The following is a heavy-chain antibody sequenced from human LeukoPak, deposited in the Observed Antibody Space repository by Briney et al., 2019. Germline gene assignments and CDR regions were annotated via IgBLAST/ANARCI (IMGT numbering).Heavy chain of an antibody. Sequence: PSETLSLTCTVSGGXISSYSCSWIRQPPGKGLKWFGYISYSGSTNYNPSLKSRGTISVDTSKNQFSLKLRSVTAADTAVYYCARGIDYGDFQHWGQGTLVTVSS. CDR1: GGXISSYS. CDR2: ISYSGST. D-gene: IGHD4-17*01. V-gene: IGHV4-59*01. CDR3: ARGIDYGDFQH. J-gene: IGHJ1*01.